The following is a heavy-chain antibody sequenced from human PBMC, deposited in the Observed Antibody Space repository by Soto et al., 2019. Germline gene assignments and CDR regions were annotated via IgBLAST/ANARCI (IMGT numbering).Heavy chain of an antibody. J-gene: IGHJ6*04. Sequence: ASVNVSCKASGYTFTSYCIIWVRQAPVQGLEWMGWISAYNGNTNYAQKLQGRVTMTTDTSTSTAYMELRSLRSEDTGVYYCAREGADDRDTWDNYDTDDWVEGTTVRVFS. V-gene: IGHV1-18*01. CDR2: ISAYNGNT. D-gene: IGHD1-26*01. CDR1: GYTFTSYC. CDR3: AREGADDRDTWDNYDTDD.